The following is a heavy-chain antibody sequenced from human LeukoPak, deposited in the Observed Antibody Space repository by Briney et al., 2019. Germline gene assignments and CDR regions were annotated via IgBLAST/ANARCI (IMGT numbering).Heavy chain of an antibody. Sequence: PGGSLRLSCAASGFTVSSYYMTWVRQAPGKGLEWVSVIYSGGSTYYADSVKGRVAISRDNSKNTLYLQMNSLRAEDTAVYYCASSAGALIDCWGQGTLVIVSS. V-gene: IGHV3-66*01. D-gene: IGHD6-19*01. CDR3: ASSAGALIDC. CDR2: IYSGGST. J-gene: IGHJ4*02. CDR1: GFTVSSYY.